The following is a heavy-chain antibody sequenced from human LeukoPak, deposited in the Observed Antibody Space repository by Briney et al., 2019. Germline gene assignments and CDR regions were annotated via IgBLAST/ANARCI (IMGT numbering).Heavy chain of an antibody. J-gene: IGHJ4*02. CDR3: ARGQRGDY. Sequence: SGGSLRLSCAASGXTFSSYSMNWVRQAPGKGLDCVSSISSSSSYIYYADSVKGRFTISRDNAKNSLYLQMNSLRVEDTAVYYCARGQRGDYWGQGSLVTVSS. CDR2: ISSSSSYI. D-gene: IGHD6-25*01. V-gene: IGHV3-21*04. CDR1: GXTFSSYS.